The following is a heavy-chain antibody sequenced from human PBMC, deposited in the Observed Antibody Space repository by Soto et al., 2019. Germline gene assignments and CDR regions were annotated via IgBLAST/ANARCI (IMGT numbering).Heavy chain of an antibody. Sequence: EVKVLESGGGLVQPGGSLKLSCATSGFTFSLYPMNWVRQAPRKGLEWVSGISAGGDSTYYADSVKGRFTIFRDNSKNSVYLQMNRLRVEDTAVYYCARRVWGQGTLVTVSS. CDR1: GFTFSLYP. J-gene: IGHJ4*02. CDR3: ARRV. CDR2: ISAGGDST. V-gene: IGHV3-23*01.